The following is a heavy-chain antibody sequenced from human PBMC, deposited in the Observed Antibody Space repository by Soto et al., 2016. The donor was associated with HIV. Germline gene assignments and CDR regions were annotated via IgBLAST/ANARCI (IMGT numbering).Heavy chain of an antibody. Sequence: EVQLVESGGGLVKLGGSLRLSCAVSGFTFSNAWMSWVRQAPGKGLEWVGRIKSETDGGITDYAAPVKGRFTISRDDSKNTLYLQMNSLKTEDTAVYYCTSHLYPTWGQGMLVTVSS. CDR1: GFTFSNAW. D-gene: IGHD3-16*01. CDR2: IKSETDGGIT. CDR3: TSHLYPT. J-gene: IGHJ5*02. V-gene: IGHV3-15*01.